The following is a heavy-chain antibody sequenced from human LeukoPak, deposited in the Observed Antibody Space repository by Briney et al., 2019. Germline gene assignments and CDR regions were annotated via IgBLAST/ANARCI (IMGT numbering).Heavy chain of an antibody. J-gene: IGHJ4*02. CDR3: ARQPIYEAYFDF. CDR1: GFPFDRYW. CDR2: IKHDGSEK. Sequence: AGGSLRLSCVASGFPFDRYWMSWVRQAPGKGLEWVANIKHDGSEKNFVDSVKGRFTISRDNAENSLFLQMNSLRADDTAVYFCARQPIYEAYFDFWGRETLVTVSS. D-gene: IGHD3-16*01. V-gene: IGHV3-7*01.